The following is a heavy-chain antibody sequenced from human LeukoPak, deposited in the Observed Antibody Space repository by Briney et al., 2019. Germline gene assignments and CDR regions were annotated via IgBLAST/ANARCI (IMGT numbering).Heavy chain of an antibody. CDR1: GFTFSSYS. V-gene: IGHV3-21*01. D-gene: IGHD6-13*01. J-gene: IGHJ4*02. CDR2: ISSSSSYI. Sequence: GGSLRLSCAASGFTFSSYSMNWVRQAPGKGLEWVSSISSSSSYIYYADSVKGRFTISRDNAKNSLYLHMNSLRAEDTAVYYCARYHSSSWYYNYWGQGTLVTVSS. CDR3: ARYHSSSWYYNY.